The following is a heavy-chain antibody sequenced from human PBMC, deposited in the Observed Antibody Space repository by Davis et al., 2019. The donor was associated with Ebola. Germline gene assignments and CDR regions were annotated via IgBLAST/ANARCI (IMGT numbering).Heavy chain of an antibody. D-gene: IGHD6-19*01. V-gene: IGHV1-46*01. J-gene: IGHJ4*02. Sequence: AASVKVSCKASGYTFTSYYMHWVRQAPGQGLEWMGIINPSGGRTTYAQNFQGRVTLSRDTSTITVYMELSSLRSEDTAVYYCAREPIAVAGYYFDYWGQGTLVTVSS. CDR3: AREPIAVAGYYFDY. CDR2: INPSGGRT. CDR1: GYTFTSYY.